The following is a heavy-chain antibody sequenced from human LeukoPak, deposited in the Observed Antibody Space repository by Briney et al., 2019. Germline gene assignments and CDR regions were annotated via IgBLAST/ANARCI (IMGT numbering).Heavy chain of an antibody. CDR1: GFTFSSYA. CDR3: AKVDSSSWYGGAFDI. V-gene: IGHV3-23*01. J-gene: IGHJ3*02. D-gene: IGHD6-13*01. CDR2: ISGSGGST. Sequence: PGGSLRLSCAASGFTFSSYAMSWDRQASGKGLEWVSAISGSGGSTYYADSVKGRFTISRDNSKNTLYLQMNSLRAEDTAVYYCAKVDSSSWYGGAFDIWGQGTMVTVSS.